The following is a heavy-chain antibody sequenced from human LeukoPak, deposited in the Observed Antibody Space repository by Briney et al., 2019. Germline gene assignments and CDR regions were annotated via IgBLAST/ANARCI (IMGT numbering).Heavy chain of an antibody. CDR2: INHSGST. D-gene: IGHD2-2*01. CDR3: ARHTVYCSSTSCYDGRWFDP. CDR1: GGSFSGYY. V-gene: IGHV4-34*01. J-gene: IGHJ5*02. Sequence: SETLSLTCAVYGGSFSGYYWSWIRQPPGKGLEWIGEINHSGSTNYNPSLKSRVTISVDTSKNQFSLKLSSVTAADTAVYYCARHTVYCSSTSCYDGRWFDPWGQGTLVTVSS.